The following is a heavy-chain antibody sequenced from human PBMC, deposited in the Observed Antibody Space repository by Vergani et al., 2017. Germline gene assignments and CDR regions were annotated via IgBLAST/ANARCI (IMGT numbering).Heavy chain of an antibody. V-gene: IGHV1-2*02. CDR1: GYTFTGYY. J-gene: IGHJ4*02. D-gene: IGHD3-3*01. CDR2: INANSGGT. Sequence: QVQLVQSGADVKKPGSSLKVSCKASGYTFTGYYMHWVRQAPGQGLEWMGWINANSGGTNYAQTFQGRVTMARDTSISTAYMEMSRLRSDDTAVYYCARGQTVYYDFWSGYQNYWGEGTLVTVSS. CDR3: ARGQTVYYDFWSGYQNY.